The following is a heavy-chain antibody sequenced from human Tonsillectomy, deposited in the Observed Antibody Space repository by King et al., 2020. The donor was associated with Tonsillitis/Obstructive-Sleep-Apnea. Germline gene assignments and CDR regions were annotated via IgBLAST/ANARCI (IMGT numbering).Heavy chain of an antibody. CDR3: AKNVVVPAATHYYYYYGMDV. CDR1: GFTFSNYG. V-gene: IGHV3-30*18. CDR2: VSYDGSEK. D-gene: IGHD2-2*01. J-gene: IGHJ6*02. Sequence: EQLVQSGGGVVQPGRSLRLSCAASGFTFSNYGMHWVRQAPGKGLEWVAFVSYDGSEKYYADSVKGRFTISRDNSKNTLYLQMNTLRAEDTAVFYCAKNVVVPAATHYYYYYGMDVWGQGTTVTVSS.